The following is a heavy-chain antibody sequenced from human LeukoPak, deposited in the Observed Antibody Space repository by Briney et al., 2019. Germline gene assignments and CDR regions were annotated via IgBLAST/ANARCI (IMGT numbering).Heavy chain of an antibody. Sequence: PGGPLRLSCAASGFTFSSYGMHWVRQAPGKGLEWVAVISYDGSNKYYADSVKGRFTISRDNSKNTLYLQMNSLRAEDTAVYYCAKDGGGYDYFDYWGQGTLVTVSS. J-gene: IGHJ4*02. CDR1: GFTFSSYG. D-gene: IGHD5-12*01. V-gene: IGHV3-30*18. CDR2: ISYDGSNK. CDR3: AKDGGGYDYFDY.